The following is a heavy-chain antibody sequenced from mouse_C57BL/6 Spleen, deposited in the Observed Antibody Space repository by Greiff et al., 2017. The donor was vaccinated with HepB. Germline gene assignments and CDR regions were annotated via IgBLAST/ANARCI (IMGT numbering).Heavy chain of an antibody. CDR3: ARHVHYDGSSWNWYFDV. D-gene: IGHD1-1*01. CDR2: ISGGGGNT. Sequence: DVMLVESGGGLVKPGGSLKLSCAASGFTFSSYTMSWVRQTPEKRLEWVATISGGGGNTYYPDSVKGRFTISRDNAKNTLYLQMSSLRSEDTALYYCARHVHYDGSSWNWYFDVWGTGTTVTVSS. V-gene: IGHV5-9*01. J-gene: IGHJ1*03. CDR1: GFTFSSYT.